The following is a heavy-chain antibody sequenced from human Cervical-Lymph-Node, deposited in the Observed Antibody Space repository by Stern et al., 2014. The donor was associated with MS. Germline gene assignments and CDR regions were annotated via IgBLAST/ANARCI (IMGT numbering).Heavy chain of an antibody. V-gene: IGHV5-51*03. CDR3: AKSGSTGRQNYFAS. CDR2: IFPGEYET. J-gene: IGHJ4*02. Sequence: EVQLLESGAEVKKPGESLKISCQGSGYSFPSYWIAWVGQMPGKGLEWMGNIFPGEYETRDSPDFQGQGSISADKSLTTAHKQGCSLKASDPAMYYCAKSGSTGRQNYFASWGQGTLVIVSS. CDR1: GYSFPSYW. D-gene: IGHD1-26*01.